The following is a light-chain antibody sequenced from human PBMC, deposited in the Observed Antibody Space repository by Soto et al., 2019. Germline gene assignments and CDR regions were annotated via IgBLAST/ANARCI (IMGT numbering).Light chain of an antibody. J-gene: IGKJ2*01. Sequence: EIVLTQSPGTLSLSPGERATLSCRASQSVSSSYLAWYQQKPGQAPRLLTYGASSRATGIPDRFSGSGSGTGFTLTISRLEPEDFAVYYCQQYGSSPPYTFGQGTKLEIK. CDR3: QQYGSSPPYT. CDR2: GAS. CDR1: QSVSSSY. V-gene: IGKV3-20*01.